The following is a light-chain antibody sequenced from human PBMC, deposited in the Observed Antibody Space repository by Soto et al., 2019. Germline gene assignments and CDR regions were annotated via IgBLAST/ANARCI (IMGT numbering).Light chain of an antibody. J-gene: IGLJ3*02. CDR1: NIGSKN. CDR2: RDS. CDR3: QVWDSSTARV. V-gene: IGLV3-9*01. Sequence: SYELTQPLSVSVALGQTARITCGGTNIGSKNVHWYQQKPGQAPVLVIYRDSNRPSGIPERFSGSNSGNTATLTISRAQAGDEADNYCQVWDSSTARVFGGGTKLTVL.